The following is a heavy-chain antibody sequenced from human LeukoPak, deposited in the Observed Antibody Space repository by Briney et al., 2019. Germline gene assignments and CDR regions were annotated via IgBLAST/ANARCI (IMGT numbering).Heavy chain of an antibody. V-gene: IGHV1-2*02. CDR1: GYRFDGYF. CDR2: INPNTGDT. Sequence: VASVKISCKASGYRFDGYFMHWVRQAPGQGLQWMGWINPNTGDTRYAQKFQGRVTLTRDTSISTAYMDLSSLTSDDTAVYYCARVDYYDSSHYYRFWGQGTLVTVSS. CDR3: ARVDYYDSSHYYRF. D-gene: IGHD3-22*01. J-gene: IGHJ4*02.